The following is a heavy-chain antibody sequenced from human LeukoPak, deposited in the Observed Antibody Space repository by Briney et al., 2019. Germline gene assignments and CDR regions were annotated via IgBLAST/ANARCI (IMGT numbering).Heavy chain of an antibody. CDR2: IYHSGST. Sequence: SETLSLTCTVSGGSISSGGYYWSWIRQPPGKGLEWIGYIYHSGSTYYNPSLKSRVTISVDRSKNQFSLKLSSVTAADTAVYYCARAPRIQLWSPYYYYYMDVWGKGTTVTVSS. CDR1: GGSISSGGYY. J-gene: IGHJ6*03. CDR3: ARAPRIQLWSPYYYYYMDV. V-gene: IGHV4-30-2*01. D-gene: IGHD5-18*01.